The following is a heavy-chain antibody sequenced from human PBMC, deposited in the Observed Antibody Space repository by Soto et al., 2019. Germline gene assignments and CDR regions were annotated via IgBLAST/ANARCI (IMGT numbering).Heavy chain of an antibody. CDR3: ARYRNLGY. J-gene: IGHJ4*02. Sequence: PGGSLRLSCAASGFTFSGSSMSWVRQAPGKGLEWVANIKEDGSEKYYVDSVKGRFTISRDNAKNSLSLQMNSLRAEDTAVYFCARYRNLGYWGQGTLVTVSS. CDR2: IKEDGSEK. D-gene: IGHD4-4*01. V-gene: IGHV3-7*01. CDR1: GFTFSGSS.